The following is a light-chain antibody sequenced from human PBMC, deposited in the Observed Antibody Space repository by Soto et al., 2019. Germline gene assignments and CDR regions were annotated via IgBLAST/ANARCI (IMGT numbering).Light chain of an antibody. V-gene: IGKV4-1*01. J-gene: IGKJ2*01. CDR3: HQYYTSLYT. CDR1: QSVLYSSNNKNY. CDR2: WAS. Sequence: DIVMTQSPDSLAVSLGERATVNCKSSQSVLYSSNNKNYLAWYQQKPGQPPKLLIYWASTRESGVPDRFSGSGSETDFTLTISSLQAEDVAVYYCHQYYTSLYTFGQGTKLEIK.